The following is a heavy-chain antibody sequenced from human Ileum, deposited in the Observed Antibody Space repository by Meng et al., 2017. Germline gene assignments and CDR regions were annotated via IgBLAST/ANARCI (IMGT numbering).Heavy chain of an antibody. CDR1: GFSFSTSW. CDR2: IDQGGSNK. J-gene: IGHJ4*02. V-gene: IGHV3-7*01. CDR3: ARGFGTDY. Sequence: GESLKISCAASGFSFSTSWMSWVRQAPGKGLEWVANIDQGGSNKYYVSSVKGRFTISRDNAENSVSLQMSNLRAKDTAVYYCARGFGTDYWGQGTLVTVSS. D-gene: IGHD3-10*01.